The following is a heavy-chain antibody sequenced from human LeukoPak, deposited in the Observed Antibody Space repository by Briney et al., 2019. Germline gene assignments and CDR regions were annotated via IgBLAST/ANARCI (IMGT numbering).Heavy chain of an antibody. V-gene: IGHV3-66*01. CDR3: ARDSTDCSGGSCYRFYYYYYMDV. CDR1: GFTFSSYW. D-gene: IGHD2-15*01. Sequence: GGSLRLSCAASGFTFSSYWMSWVRQAPGKGLEWVSIIYSGGITSYADSVKGRFTISRDNAKNSLYLQMNSLRAEDTALYHCARDSTDCSGGSCYRFYYYYYMDVWGKGTTVTISS. J-gene: IGHJ6*03. CDR2: IYSGGIT.